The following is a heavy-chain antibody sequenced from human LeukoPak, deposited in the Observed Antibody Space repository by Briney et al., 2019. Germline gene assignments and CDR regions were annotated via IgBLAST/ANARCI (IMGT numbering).Heavy chain of an antibody. CDR1: GFTFSSYG. CDR2: INQDGSEK. Sequence: GGSLRLSCAASGFTFSSYGMHWVRQAPGKGLEWVANINQDGSEKYYVDSVKGRFTISRDNAKKSLYLQMNSLRADDTAVYYCARDGGPFDSWGQGTLVTVSS. J-gene: IGHJ4*02. D-gene: IGHD3-16*01. CDR3: ARDGGPFDS. V-gene: IGHV3-7*01.